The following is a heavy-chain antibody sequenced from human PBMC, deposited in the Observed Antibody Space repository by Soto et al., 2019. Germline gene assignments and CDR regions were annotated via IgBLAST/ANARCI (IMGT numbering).Heavy chain of an antibody. V-gene: IGHV1-8*01. J-gene: IGHJ6*03. CDR1: GYTFTSYD. Sequence: QVQLVQSGAEVKKPGASVKVSCKASGYTFTSYDINWVRQATGQGLEWMGWMNPNSGNTGYAQKFQGRVTMTRNTSISTAYMELSRLRSEDTAVYYCARALRPAANYYYMDVWGKGTTVTVSS. CDR2: MNPNSGNT. D-gene: IGHD2-2*01. CDR3: ARALRPAANYYYMDV.